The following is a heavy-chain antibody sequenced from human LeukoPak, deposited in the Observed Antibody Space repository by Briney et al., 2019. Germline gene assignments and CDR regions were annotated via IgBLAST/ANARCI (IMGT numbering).Heavy chain of an antibody. J-gene: IGHJ4*02. V-gene: IGHV4-4*02. Sequence: SETLSLTCAVSGGSISSSNWWSWVRQPPGKGLEWIGEIYHSGSTNYNPSLKSRVTISVDKSKNKFSLKLSSVTAADTAMYYCARVGGGSYGGRVFDYWGQGTLVTVSS. CDR1: GGSISSSNW. D-gene: IGHD2-21*01. CDR2: IYHSGST. CDR3: ARVGGGSYGGRVFDY.